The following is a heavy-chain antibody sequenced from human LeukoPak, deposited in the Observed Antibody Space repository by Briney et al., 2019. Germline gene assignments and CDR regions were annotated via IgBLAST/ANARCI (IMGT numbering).Heavy chain of an antibody. CDR2: IKQDGTEK. V-gene: IGHV3-7*05. CDR1: GFTFSSYW. Sequence: GGSRRLSCGPSGFTFSSYWMSWVRQAPGKGREWVANIKQDGTEKYYVDSVRGRFTISRDNARYSLYLQMNSLRAEDTAVYYCAREYYYDSSGPDYWGQGTLVTVSS. CDR3: AREYYYDSSGPDY. J-gene: IGHJ4*02. D-gene: IGHD3-22*01.